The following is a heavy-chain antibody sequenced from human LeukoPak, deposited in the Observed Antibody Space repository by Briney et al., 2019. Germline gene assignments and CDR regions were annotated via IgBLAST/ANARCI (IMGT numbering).Heavy chain of an antibody. CDR2: IYHSGST. Sequence: PSETLSPTCTVSGGSISSYYWSWIRQPPGKGLEWIGYIYHSGSTNYNPSLKSRVTISADTSKDQFSLKLASVTAADTAVYYCATGYSSTWYYFDYWGQGTLVTVSS. J-gene: IGHJ4*02. V-gene: IGHV4-59*01. CDR3: ATGYSSTWYYFDY. CDR1: GGSISSYY. D-gene: IGHD6-13*01.